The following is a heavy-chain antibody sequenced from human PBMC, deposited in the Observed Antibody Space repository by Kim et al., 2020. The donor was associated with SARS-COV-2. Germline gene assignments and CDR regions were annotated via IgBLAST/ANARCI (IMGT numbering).Heavy chain of an antibody. D-gene: IGHD6-13*01. CDR3: ARGDSTTSYYYYMDV. Sequence: ADSVRGRFTISRDNSKDTVYLQVNSLRAEDTAVYYCARGDSTTSYYYYMDVWGKGTTVTVSS. J-gene: IGHJ6*03. V-gene: IGHV3-30*07.